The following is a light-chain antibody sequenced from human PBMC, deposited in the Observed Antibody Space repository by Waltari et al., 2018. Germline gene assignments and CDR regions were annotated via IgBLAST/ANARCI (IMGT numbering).Light chain of an antibody. J-gene: IGLJ2*01. CDR1: RSNIGSNT. V-gene: IGLV1-44*01. CDR2: NND. CDR3: STWDDGLAGGVV. Sequence: QAVLTQPPSASGTPGQTVTISCSGSRSNIGSNTVTWYRQLPGTTPKVLIYNNDQRPSGVPDRFSGSKSGTSVSLAISGLQSDDEADYYCSTWDDGLAGGVVFGGGTKLTVL.